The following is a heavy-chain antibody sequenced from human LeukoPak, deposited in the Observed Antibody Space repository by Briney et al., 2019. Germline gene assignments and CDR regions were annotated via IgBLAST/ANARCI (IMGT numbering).Heavy chain of an antibody. D-gene: IGHD6-19*01. CDR2: IYHSGST. V-gene: IGHV4-39*07. Sequence: SETLSLTCTVSGGSISSSSYYWGWIRQPPGKGLEWIGSIYHSGSTYYNPSLKSRVTIAVETSKNQFSLKLSSVTAADKAVYYCESDAVRIAVASFDDWGQGTLVTVSS. CDR1: GGSISSSSYY. J-gene: IGHJ4*01. CDR3: ESDAVRIAVASFDD.